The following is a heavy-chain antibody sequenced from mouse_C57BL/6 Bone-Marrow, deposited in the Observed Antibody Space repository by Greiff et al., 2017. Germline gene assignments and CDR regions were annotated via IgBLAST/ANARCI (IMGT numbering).Heavy chain of an antibody. CDR3: ARVRNYWYFDV. J-gene: IGHJ1*03. CDR2: ISYDGSN. CDR1: GYSITSGYY. Sequence: DVQLQESGPGLVKPSQSLSLTCSVTGYSITSGYYWNWIRQFPGNKLEWMGYISYDGSNNYNPSLKNRISITREPSKNQFFLKLNSVTTEDTATYYCARVRNYWYFDVWGTGTTVTVSS. V-gene: IGHV3-6*01.